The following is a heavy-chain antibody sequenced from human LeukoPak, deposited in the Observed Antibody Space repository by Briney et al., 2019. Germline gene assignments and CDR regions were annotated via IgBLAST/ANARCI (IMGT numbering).Heavy chain of an antibody. CDR1: GGSISSYY. D-gene: IGHD3/OR15-3a*01. V-gene: IGHV4-4*07. Sequence: PSETLSLTCTVSGGSISSYYWSWIRQPAGKGLEWIGRISTSGITNYNPSLRSRVTMSVDTSKNQFSLKLRSVTSADTAVYYCARWTRHDAFEIWGQGTMVTVSS. J-gene: IGHJ3*02. CDR3: ARWTRHDAFEI. CDR2: ISTSGIT.